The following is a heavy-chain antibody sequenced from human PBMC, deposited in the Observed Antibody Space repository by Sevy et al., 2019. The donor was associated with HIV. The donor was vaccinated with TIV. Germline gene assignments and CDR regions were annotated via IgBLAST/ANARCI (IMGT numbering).Heavy chain of an antibody. CDR3: TSIFYCSSTSCYTGDYYYYGMDV. D-gene: IGHD2-2*02. J-gene: IGHJ6*02. Sequence: GGSLRLSCAASGFTFSNAWMSWVRQAPGKGLEWVGRIKSKTDGGTTDYAAPVKGRFTISRDDSKNTLYLQMNSLKTEETAVYYCTSIFYCSSTSCYTGDYYYYGMDVWGQGTTVTVSS. CDR1: GFTFSNAW. V-gene: IGHV3-15*01. CDR2: IKSKTDGGTT.